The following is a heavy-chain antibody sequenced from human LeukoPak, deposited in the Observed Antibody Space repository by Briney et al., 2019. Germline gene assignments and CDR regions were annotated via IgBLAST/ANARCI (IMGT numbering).Heavy chain of an antibody. CDR3: ARRDWGSGDFDY. CDR2: IYYSGST. J-gene: IGHJ4*02. D-gene: IGHD7-27*01. CDR1: GGSISTYY. Sequence: SETLSLTCTVSGGSISTYYWSWIRQPPGKGLEWIGYIYYSGSTNYNPSLKSRVTISVDTSKNQFSLKLSSVTAADTAVYYCARRDWGSGDFDYWGQGTLVTVSS. V-gene: IGHV4-59*08.